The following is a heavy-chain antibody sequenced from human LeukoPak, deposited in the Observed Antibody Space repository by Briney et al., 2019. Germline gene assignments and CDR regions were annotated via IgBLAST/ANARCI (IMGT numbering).Heavy chain of an antibody. CDR3: AGQYCSGGSCYSSDDY. D-gene: IGHD2-15*01. CDR2: IYYSGST. CDR1: GGSISSSSNY. V-gene: IGHV4-39*01. J-gene: IGHJ4*02. Sequence: PSETLSLTCTVSGGSISSSSNYWGWIRQPPGKGLEWIGSIYYSGSTYYNPSLKSRITVSVDTSKNQFSLKLSSVTAADTAVYYCAGQYCSGGSCYSSDDYWGQGTLVTVSS.